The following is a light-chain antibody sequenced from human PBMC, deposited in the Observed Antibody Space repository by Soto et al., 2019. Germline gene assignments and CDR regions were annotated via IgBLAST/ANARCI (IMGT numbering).Light chain of an antibody. V-gene: IGKV1-27*01. CDR2: VAS. J-gene: IGKJ3*01. Sequence: DIQMTQSPSSLSASVGDTVTITCRASHDITNYLAWYQQKSGKVRKLLIFVASTLQSGVPSRFSGSGYGTDFTLTINNLQPEDVATYYCQKYNSAPFTFGPGTKVDIK. CDR1: HDITNY. CDR3: QKYNSAPFT.